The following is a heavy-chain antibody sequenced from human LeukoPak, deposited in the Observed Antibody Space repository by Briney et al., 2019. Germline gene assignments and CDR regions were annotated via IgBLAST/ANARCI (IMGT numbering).Heavy chain of an antibody. Sequence: PGGSLRLSCAASGFTFSSYWVSWVRQAPGKGLECVANIKQDGSEKYYVDSVKGRFTISRDNAKNSLYLQMNSLRAEDTAVYYCARDHRLLNYDLMDVWGKGTTVTVSS. CDR3: ARDHRLLNYDLMDV. J-gene: IGHJ6*03. D-gene: IGHD5-12*01. V-gene: IGHV3-7*01. CDR1: GFTFSSYW. CDR2: IKQDGSEK.